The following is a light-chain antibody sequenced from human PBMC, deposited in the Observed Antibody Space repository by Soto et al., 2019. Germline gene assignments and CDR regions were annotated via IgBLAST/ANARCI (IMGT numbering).Light chain of an antibody. CDR3: QQSYSTPGRT. J-gene: IGKJ1*01. CDR1: QSISSY. CDR2: AAS. V-gene: IGKV1-39*01. Sequence: DIQMTQSPSSLSASVGDRVTITCRASQSISSYLNWYQQKPGKAPKLLIYAASSLQSGVPSRFSGSGSGTDFTLTISRLQPEDFATYYCQQSYSTPGRTFGQGTKVEIK.